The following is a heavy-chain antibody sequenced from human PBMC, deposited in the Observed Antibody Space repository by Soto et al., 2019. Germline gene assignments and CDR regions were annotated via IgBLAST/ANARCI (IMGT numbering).Heavy chain of an antibody. CDR1: GFTCNNYW. CDR2: IITDGSRT. CDR3: AKLATGGYYWFGP. D-gene: IGHD1-1*01. Sequence: EVQLVESGGELVQPGGSLRLSCAASGFTCNNYWMHWVRKAPGKGLVWVSRIITDGSRTNYADTVKGRFTVSRNNAKNTVDLHTASLKGEDTAVYYGAKLATGGYYWFGPGCQGTLVTVSS. V-gene: IGHV3-74*01. J-gene: IGHJ5*02.